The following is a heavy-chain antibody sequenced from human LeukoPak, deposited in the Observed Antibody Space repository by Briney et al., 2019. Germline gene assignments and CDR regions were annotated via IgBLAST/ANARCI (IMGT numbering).Heavy chain of an antibody. CDR3: ARDRDMTFDY. CDR1: GFTFSSYG. CDR2: IWYDGSNK. J-gene: IGHJ4*02. Sequence: GGSLRLSCAASGFTFSSYGMLWVRQAPGKGLEWVAVIWYDGSNKYYADSVKGRFTISRDNSKNTLYLQMNSLRAEDTAVYYCARDRDMTFDYWDQGTLVTVSS. D-gene: IGHD2-15*01. V-gene: IGHV3-33*01.